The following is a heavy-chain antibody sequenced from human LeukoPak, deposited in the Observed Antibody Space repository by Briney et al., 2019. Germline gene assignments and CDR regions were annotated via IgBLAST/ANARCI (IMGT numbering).Heavy chain of an antibody. V-gene: IGHV3-23*01. CDR3: AKDPDSSSEMPFDY. Sequence: PGGSLRLSCAASGFTFSSYAMSWVRQAPGKGLEWVSAISGSGGSTYYADSVKGRFAISRDNSKNTLYLQMNSLRAEDTAVYYCAKDPDSSSEMPFDYWGQGTLVTVSS. CDR1: GFTFSSYA. CDR2: ISGSGGST. D-gene: IGHD6-6*01. J-gene: IGHJ4*02.